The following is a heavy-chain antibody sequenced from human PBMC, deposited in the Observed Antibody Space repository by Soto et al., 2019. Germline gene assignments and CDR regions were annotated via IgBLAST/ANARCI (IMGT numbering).Heavy chain of an antibody. CDR1: GYRFFDYW. J-gene: IGHJ4*02. D-gene: IGHD3-22*01. CDR2: IYPDDSQT. CDR3: ARHFRDEYDSSGYY. Sequence: GESLKISCQGYGYRFFDYWIGWVRQTPGKGLEWMGIIYPDDSQTIYSPSFQDHVTFSAGRSITAAYLQWSSLKASDTAMYYCARHFRDEYDSSGYYWGQGTLVTVSS. V-gene: IGHV5-51*01.